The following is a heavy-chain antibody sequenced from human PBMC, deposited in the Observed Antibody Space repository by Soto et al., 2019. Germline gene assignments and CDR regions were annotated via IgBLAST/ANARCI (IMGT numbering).Heavy chain of an antibody. CDR1: GFPCISKT. D-gene: IGHD3-22*01. Sequence: GSAVRLSCAASGFPCISKTMSWVRQAPGKGLEWVSAISGSGGSTYYADSVKGRFTISRDNSKNTLYLQMNSLRAEDTAVYYCAKDPIHHYYDSSGYVYRGQGTLVTVSS. CDR2: ISGSGGST. CDR3: AKDPIHHYYDSSGYVY. J-gene: IGHJ4*02. V-gene: IGHV3-23*01.